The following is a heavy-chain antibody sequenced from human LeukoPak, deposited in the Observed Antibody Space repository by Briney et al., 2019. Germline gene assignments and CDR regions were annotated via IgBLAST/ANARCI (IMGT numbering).Heavy chain of an antibody. V-gene: IGHV6-1*01. CDR3: ARDLSYYDILTGYHWDAFDI. D-gene: IGHD3-9*01. CDR1: GDSVSSNSAA. CDR2: TYYRSKWYN. Sequence: SQTLSLTCAISGDSVSSNSAAWNWIRQSPSRGLEWLGRTYYRSKWYNDYAVSVKSRITINPDTSKNQFSLQLNSVTPEDTAVYYCARDLSYYDILTGYHWDAFDIWGQGTMVTVSS. J-gene: IGHJ3*02.